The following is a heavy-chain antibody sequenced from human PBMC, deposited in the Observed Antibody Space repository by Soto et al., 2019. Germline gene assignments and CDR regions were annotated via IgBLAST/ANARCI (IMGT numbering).Heavy chain of an antibody. CDR1: GFTFDDYA. Sequence: PGGSLRLSCAASGFTFDDYAMHWVRQAPGKGLEWVSGISWNSGSIGYGDSVKGRFTISRDNAKNSLYLQMNSLRAEDTALYYCAKDPGYRLGWYYYGMDVWGPGTTVTVSS. CDR3: AKDPGYRLGWYYYGMDV. V-gene: IGHV3-9*01. D-gene: IGHD5-18*01. J-gene: IGHJ6*02. CDR2: ISWNSGSI.